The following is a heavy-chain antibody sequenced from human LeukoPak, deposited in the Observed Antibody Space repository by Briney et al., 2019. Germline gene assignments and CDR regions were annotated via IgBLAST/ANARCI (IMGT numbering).Heavy chain of an antibody. CDR1: GGTFSSYA. D-gene: IGHD3-10*01. CDR2: IIPIFGTA. CDR3: ASSGLGVDYYGSGSYHYYMDV. J-gene: IGHJ6*03. V-gene: IGHV1-69*06. Sequence: GASVKVSCKASGGTFSSYAISWVRQAPGQGLEWMGGIIPIFGTANYAQKFQGRVTITADKSTSTAYMELSSLRSEDTAVYYCASSGLGVDYYGSGSYHYYMDVWGKGTTVTVSS.